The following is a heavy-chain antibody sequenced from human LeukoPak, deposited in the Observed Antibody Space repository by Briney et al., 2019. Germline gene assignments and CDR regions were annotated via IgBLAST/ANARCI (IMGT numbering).Heavy chain of an antibody. CDR1: LGSTTSNF. Sequence: SETLSLTCTVSLGSTTSNFWSWVRQPPGKGLEWIGEIHRSGSPNYNPSLQSRVTISIDRSRNQIALELSSVTAADTAVYYCARDRGYCSGGSCYRWFDPWGQGTLVTVSS. CDR2: IHRSGSP. CDR3: ARDRGYCSGGSCYRWFDP. D-gene: IGHD2-15*01. J-gene: IGHJ5*02. V-gene: IGHV4-4*02.